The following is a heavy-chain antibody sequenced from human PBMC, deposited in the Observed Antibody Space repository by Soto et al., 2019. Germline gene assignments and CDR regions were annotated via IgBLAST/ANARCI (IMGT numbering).Heavy chain of an antibody. CDR1: GFTFTSSA. D-gene: IGHD5-18*01. J-gene: IGHJ5*02. CDR3: AAKDRYGFWWFDP. V-gene: IGHV1-58*01. Sequence: ASVKVSCKASGFTFTSSAVQWVRQARGQRLEWKGWIVVGSGDTNYAQKFQERVTITRDLSTSTAYMELSSLRSEVTAVYYCAAKDRYGFWWFDPWGQGTLVTVSS. CDR2: IVVGSGDT.